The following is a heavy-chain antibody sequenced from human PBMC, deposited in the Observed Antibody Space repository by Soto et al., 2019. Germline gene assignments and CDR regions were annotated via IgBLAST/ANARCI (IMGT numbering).Heavy chain of an antibody. CDR1: GVSISSGGYS. D-gene: IGHD2-2*01. CDR2: MYHSGST. V-gene: IGHV4-30-2*01. J-gene: IGHJ4*02. CDR3: ARVPDY. Sequence: SETLCLTCAVSGVSISSGGYSWSWIRKPPGKGLEWIGYMYHSGSTYYNPSLKSRVTISIDRSKNQFSLKLSSVTAADTAVYYCARVPDYRGQGILVTVSS.